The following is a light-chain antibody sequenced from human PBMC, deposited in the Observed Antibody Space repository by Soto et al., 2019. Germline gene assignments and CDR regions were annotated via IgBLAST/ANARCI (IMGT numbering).Light chain of an antibody. CDR2: DVS. J-gene: IGLJ1*01. CDR1: SSDVGGYNY. Sequence: QSALTQPASVYGSPGQSNTISCTGTSSDVGGYNYVSWYQQHPGKAPKLMIYDVSNRPSGVSNRFSGSKSGNTASLTISGLQAEDEADYYCSSYTSSSTGVFGTGTKVTVL. CDR3: SSYTSSSTGV. V-gene: IGLV2-14*01.